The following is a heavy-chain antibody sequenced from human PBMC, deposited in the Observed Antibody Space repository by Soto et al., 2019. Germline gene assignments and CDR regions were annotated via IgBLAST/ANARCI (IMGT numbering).Heavy chain of an antibody. CDR1: GFTFNNYA. D-gene: IGHD5-12*01. Sequence: GGSLRLSCAASGFTFNNYAMTWVRQAPGKGLEWVSTISGSGGSTYYADSVKGRFTISRDNSKNTVYLQVNSLRAEDTAVYYCARDKYSGYDQFDYWGQGTLVTVSS. V-gene: IGHV3-23*01. CDR2: ISGSGGST. J-gene: IGHJ4*02. CDR3: ARDKYSGYDQFDY.